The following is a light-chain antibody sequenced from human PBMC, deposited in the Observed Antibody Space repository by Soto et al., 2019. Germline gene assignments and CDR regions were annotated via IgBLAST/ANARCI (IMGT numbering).Light chain of an antibody. V-gene: IGKV3-20*01. CDR2: GAS. Sequence: EHVSTQSPGTLSSSPVARATHSCPASQSVSNNYLAWYQQTPGPPHRLLIYGASNRASGIPDRFSGSGSGTDFTLTISRLEHDDFAVYYCQQYGSSGTVGQGTKVDIK. CDR1: QSVSNNY. J-gene: IGKJ1*01. CDR3: QQYGSSGT.